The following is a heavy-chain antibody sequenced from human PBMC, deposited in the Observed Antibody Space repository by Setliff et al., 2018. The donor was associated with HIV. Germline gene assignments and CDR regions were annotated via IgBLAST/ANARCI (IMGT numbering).Heavy chain of an antibody. CDR2: IYPGDSDT. Sequence: GESLKISCKGSGYSFTSYWIGWVRQMPGKGLEWMGIIYPGDSDTRYSPSFQGQVTISADKSISTADLQGSSLKASVTAMYYCVRYIGAAAGYIDHWGQGTLVTVSS. V-gene: IGHV5-51*01. CDR3: VRYIGAAAGYIDH. J-gene: IGHJ4*02. CDR1: GYSFTSYW. D-gene: IGHD6-25*01.